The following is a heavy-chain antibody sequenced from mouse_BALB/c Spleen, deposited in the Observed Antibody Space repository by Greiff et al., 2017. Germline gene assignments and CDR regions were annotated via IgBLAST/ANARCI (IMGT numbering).Heavy chain of an antibody. J-gene: IGHJ1*01. Sequence: VQLQQSGAELVKPGASVKLSCTASGFNIKDTYMHWVKQRPEQGLEWIGRIDPANGNTKYDPKFQGKATITADTSSNTAYLQLSSLTSEDTAVYYCARVYGNPRWYFDVWGAGTTVTVSS. D-gene: IGHD2-10*02. CDR1: GFNIKDTY. CDR2: IDPANGNT. CDR3: ARVYGNPRWYFDV. V-gene: IGHV14-3*02.